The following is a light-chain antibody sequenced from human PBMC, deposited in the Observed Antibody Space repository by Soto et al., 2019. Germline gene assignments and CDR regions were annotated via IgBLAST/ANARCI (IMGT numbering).Light chain of an antibody. CDR1: QGVRNN. CDR3: QQHNSYPIT. Sequence: EIEMTQSASTLSVSVGGRVTITCRASQGVRNNLGWYQQKPGKAPKRLIYAASSMPSGIPSRFSGSGSGTEFTLTISSLQSEDFATYYCQQHNSYPITFGQGTRLEIK. V-gene: IGKV1-17*01. J-gene: IGKJ5*01. CDR2: AAS.